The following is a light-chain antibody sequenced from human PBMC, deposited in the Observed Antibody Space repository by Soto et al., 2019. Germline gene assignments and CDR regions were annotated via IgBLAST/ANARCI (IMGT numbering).Light chain of an antibody. Sequence: QSALTQPASVSGSPGQSITISCTGTDSDVGGYNYVSWYQQHPGKAPKLMIYGVSNRPSGVSNRFSASKSGNTASLTISGLQAEDEADYYCSSFTSSITPHVVFGGGTKLTVL. V-gene: IGLV2-14*01. CDR3: SSFTSSITPHVV. CDR1: DSDVGGYNY. CDR2: GVS. J-gene: IGLJ2*01.